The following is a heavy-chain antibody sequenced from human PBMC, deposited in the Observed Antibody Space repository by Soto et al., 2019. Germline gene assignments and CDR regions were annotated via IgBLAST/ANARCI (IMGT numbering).Heavy chain of an antibody. V-gene: IGHV1-18*01. D-gene: IGHD4-17*01. Sequence: GASVKVSCKASGYTFTSYGISWVRQAPGQGLEWMGWISAYNGNTNYAQKLQGRVTTTTDTSTSTAYMELRSLRSDDTAVYYCARNTRLDYGDITNFDYWGQGTLVTVSS. CDR1: GYTFTSYG. CDR3: ARNTRLDYGDITNFDY. J-gene: IGHJ4*02. CDR2: ISAYNGNT.